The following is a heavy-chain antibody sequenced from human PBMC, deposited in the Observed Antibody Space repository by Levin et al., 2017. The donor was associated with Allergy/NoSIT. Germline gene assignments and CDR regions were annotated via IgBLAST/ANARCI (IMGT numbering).Heavy chain of an antibody. J-gene: IGHJ4*02. V-gene: IGHV3-66*01. CDR3: ARDNRTSGWYFDY. D-gene: IGHD6-19*01. CDR1: GFTVGSNY. CDR2: IYSGGST. Sequence: PGGSLRLSCAASGFTVGSNYMSWVRQAPGKGLEWVAIIYSGGSTYYADSVKGRFTISRDNSENTLYLQMNTLRAEDTAVYYGARDNRTSGWYFDYRGQGKLVTV.